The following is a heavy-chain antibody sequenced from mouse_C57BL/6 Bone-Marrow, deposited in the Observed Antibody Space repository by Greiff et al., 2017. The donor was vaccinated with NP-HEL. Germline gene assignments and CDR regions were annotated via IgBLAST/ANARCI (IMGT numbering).Heavy chain of an antibody. J-gene: IGHJ2*01. CDR1: GYTFTSYW. CDR3: ALYYYGSSY. CDR2: IHPNSGST. Sequence: QVQLQQPGAELVKPGASVKLSCKASGYTFTSYWMHWVKQRPGQGLEWIGMIHPNSGSTNYNEKFKSKATLTVGKSSSTAYMQLSSLTSEDSAVYYCALYYYGSSYWGQGTTLTVSS. D-gene: IGHD1-1*01. V-gene: IGHV1-64*01.